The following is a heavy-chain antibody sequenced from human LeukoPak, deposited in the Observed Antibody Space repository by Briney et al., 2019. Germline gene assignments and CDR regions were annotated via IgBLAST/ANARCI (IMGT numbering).Heavy chain of an antibody. CDR3: AQGGSPGAFDH. CDR1: GFTLSSFW. CDR2: INGDGSST. J-gene: IGHJ4*02. Sequence: PGESLRLSCAASGFTLSSFWMHWVRQAPGKGLVWVSCINGDGSSTNYADSVKGRFTISRDNAKNTLYLQVNSLRAEDTAVYYCAQGGSPGAFDHWGQGTLVTVSS. V-gene: IGHV3-74*01. D-gene: IGHD1-26*01.